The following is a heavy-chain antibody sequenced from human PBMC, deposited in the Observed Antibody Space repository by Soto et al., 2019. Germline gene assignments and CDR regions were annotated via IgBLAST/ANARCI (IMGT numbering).Heavy chain of an antibody. D-gene: IGHD6-6*01. CDR2: IIPIFGTA. CDR3: ARAGSSSSVVSYYYYGIDV. CDR1: GGTFSSYA. V-gene: IGHV1-69*06. Sequence: SSVKVCCKASGGTFSSYAISWVRQAPGQGLEWMGGIIPIFGTANYAQKFQGRVTITADKSTSTAYMELSSLRSEDTAVYYCARAGSSSSVVSYYYYGIDVWCQGTSVTLSS. J-gene: IGHJ6*02.